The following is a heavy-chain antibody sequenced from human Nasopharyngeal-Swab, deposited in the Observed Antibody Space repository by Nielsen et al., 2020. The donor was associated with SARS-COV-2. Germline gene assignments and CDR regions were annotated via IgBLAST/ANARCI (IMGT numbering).Heavy chain of an antibody. D-gene: IGHD2-2*01. J-gene: IGHJ5*02. CDR1: GFTISSNY. CDR3: ARDIYCSSTSCPNTGGTWFDP. Sequence: GGSLRLSCAASGFTISSNYMSWVRQAPGKGLEWVSVIYSGGSTYYADSVKGRFTISRDNSKNKLYLQMNSLRGEDTAVYYFARDIYCSSTSCPNTGGTWFDPWGQGTLVTVSS. CDR2: IYSGGST. V-gene: IGHV3-66*01.